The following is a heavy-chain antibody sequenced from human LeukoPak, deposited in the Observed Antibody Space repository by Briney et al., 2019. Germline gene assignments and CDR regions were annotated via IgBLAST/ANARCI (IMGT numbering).Heavy chain of an antibody. CDR2: ISGSGGRT. CDR3: AKTALAVAGIVPVESELDY. CDR1: GFIFSSYA. V-gene: IGHV3-23*01. D-gene: IGHD6-19*01. Sequence: PGGSLRLSCAASGFIFSSYAMSWVRLAPGKGLEWISVISGSGGRTDYADSVKGRFTISRDNSKNTLYPQMNSLRAEDTAVYYCAKTALAVAGIVPVESELDYWGQGTPVTVSS. J-gene: IGHJ4*02.